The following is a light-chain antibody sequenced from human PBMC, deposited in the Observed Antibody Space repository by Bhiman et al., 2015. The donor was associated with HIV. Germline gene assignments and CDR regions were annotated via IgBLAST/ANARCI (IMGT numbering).Light chain of an antibody. CDR1: SRNVGSFNF. Sequence: QSALTQSASVSGSPGQSITISCAGTSRNVGSFNFVSWYQHHPGKAPNLIIFDVNKRPSGVSRRFSGSKSGNTASLTISGLQTEDEADYFCCSYAGDSSWVFGGGTKLTVL. J-gene: IGLJ3*02. CDR2: DVN. V-gene: IGLV2-23*02. CDR3: CSYAGDSSWV.